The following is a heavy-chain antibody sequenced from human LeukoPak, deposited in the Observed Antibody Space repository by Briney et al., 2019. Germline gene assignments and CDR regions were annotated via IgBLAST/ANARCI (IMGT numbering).Heavy chain of an antibody. CDR2: ISYDGSNK. J-gene: IGHJ6*03. D-gene: IGHD3-16*01. V-gene: IGHV3-30-3*01. CDR1: GFTFSSYA. CDR3: AKDGPGGPYYYMDV. Sequence: GGSLRLSCAASGFTFSSYAMHWVRQAPGKGLEWVAVISYDGSNKYYADSVKGRFTISRDNSKNTLYLQMNSLRAEDTAVYYCAKDGPGGPYYYMDVWGKGTTVTVSS.